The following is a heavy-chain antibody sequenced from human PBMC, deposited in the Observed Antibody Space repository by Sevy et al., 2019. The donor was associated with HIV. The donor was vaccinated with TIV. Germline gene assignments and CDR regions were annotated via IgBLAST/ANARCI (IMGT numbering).Heavy chain of an antibody. CDR1: GDSVSSNIAA. J-gene: IGHJ3*01. V-gene: IGHV6-1*01. CDR2: TYYRSHRSKWFN. CDR3: VKSFPRGGLGSDTFDV. D-gene: IGHD3-16*01. Sequence: SQTLSLTCAISGDSVSSNIAAWNWIRQSPSRGLEWLGRTYYRSHRSKWFNDYAVSVKSRINISPDTSRNQFFLQLTSMTPEDTAVYYCVKSFPRGGLGSDTFDVWAQGTMVTVSS.